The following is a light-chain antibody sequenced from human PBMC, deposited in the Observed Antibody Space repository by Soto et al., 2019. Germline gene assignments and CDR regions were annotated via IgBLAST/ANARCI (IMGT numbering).Light chain of an antibody. CDR3: YSAAYNNLDV. V-gene: IGLV3-27*01. Sequence: SYELTQPSSVSVSPGQTARITCSGDVLAKKYARWFQQKPGQAPVLVIYKDSERPSGIPERFSGSSSGTTVTLTISGAHFDDEADYYCYSAAYNNLDVFGTGTKLTDL. CDR1: VLAKKY. J-gene: IGLJ1*01. CDR2: KDS.